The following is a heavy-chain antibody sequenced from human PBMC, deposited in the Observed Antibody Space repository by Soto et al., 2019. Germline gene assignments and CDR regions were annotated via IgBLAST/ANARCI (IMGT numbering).Heavy chain of an antibody. V-gene: IGHV4-38-2*01. CDR2: AFYTGFT. CDR1: GYSISSGYY. J-gene: IGHJ4*02. Sequence: SETLSLTCAVSGYSISSGYYWAWLRQSPGKGPEWIGSAFYTGFTSYNPSLESRVSVSVDTSKSQFSLKLSAVTAADTAVYYCATSQKGYNWNYFDHWGQGALVTVS. D-gene: IGHD1-20*01. CDR3: ATSQKGYNWNYFDH.